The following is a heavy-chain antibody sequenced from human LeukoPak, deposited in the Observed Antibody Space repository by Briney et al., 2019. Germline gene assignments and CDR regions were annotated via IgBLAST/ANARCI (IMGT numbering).Heavy chain of an antibody. V-gene: IGHV4-4*02. D-gene: IGHD5-24*01. CDR1: GGSISSSNW. CDR2: IYHSGST. Sequence: SGTLSLTCAVSGGSISSSNWWSWVRQPPGKGLEWIGEIYHSGSTNYNPSLKSRVTISVDKSKNQFSLNLSSVTAADTAVYYCARDATERWLQGQNWFDPWGQGTLVTVSS. CDR3: ARDATERWLQGQNWFDP. J-gene: IGHJ5*02.